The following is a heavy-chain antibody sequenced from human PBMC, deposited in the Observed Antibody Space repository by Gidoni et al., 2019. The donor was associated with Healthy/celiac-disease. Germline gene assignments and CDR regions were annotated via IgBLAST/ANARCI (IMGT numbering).Heavy chain of an antibody. CDR3: ARANPGYYYYGMDV. CDR2: IKQDGSEK. Sequence: EVQLVESGGGLVQPGGSLRLSCAASGFTFSSYWMSWVRQAPGKGLEWVANIKQDGSEKYYVDSVKGRFTISRDNAKNSLYLQMNSLRAEDTAVYYCARANPGYYYYGMDVWGQGTTVTVSS. V-gene: IGHV3-7*01. J-gene: IGHJ6*02. CDR1: GFTFSSYW. D-gene: IGHD7-27*01.